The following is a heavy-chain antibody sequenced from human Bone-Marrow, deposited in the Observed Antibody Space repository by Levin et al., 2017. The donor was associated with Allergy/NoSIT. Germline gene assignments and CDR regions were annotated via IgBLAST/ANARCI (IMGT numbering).Heavy chain of an antibody. V-gene: IGHV4-39*01. D-gene: IGHD6-19*01. CDR2: IYYSGST. Sequence: SETLSLTCTVSGGSISSNNYYWGWIRQPPGKGLEWIATIYYSGSTYYTPSLKSRVTISVDTSKNQFSLKVSSVTAADTAVYYCARHGDSSGWDRFDPWGQGTLVTVSS. CDR1: GGSISSNNYY. CDR3: ARHGDSSGWDRFDP. J-gene: IGHJ5*02.